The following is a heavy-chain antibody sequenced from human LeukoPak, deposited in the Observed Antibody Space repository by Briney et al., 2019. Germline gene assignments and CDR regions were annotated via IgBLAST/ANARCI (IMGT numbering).Heavy chain of an antibody. D-gene: IGHD3-16*01. CDR3: AKDRIRGDSY. CDR1: GFTLSSYV. J-gene: IGHJ4*02. V-gene: IGHV3-23*01. Sequence: PGGSLRLSCAASGFTLSSYVMSWVRQAPGKGLEWVSSISDSGDNSYYGDSVKGRFTISRDNSKNTVYLQMNSLRVEDTAIYYCAKDRIRGDSYWGQGTLVTVSS. CDR2: ISDSGDNS.